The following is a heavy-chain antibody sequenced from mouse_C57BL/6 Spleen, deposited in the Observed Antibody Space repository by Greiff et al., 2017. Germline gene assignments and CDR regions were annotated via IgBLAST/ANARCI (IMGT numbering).Heavy chain of an antibody. V-gene: IGHV1-15*01. J-gene: IGHJ3*01. D-gene: IGHD3-2*02. Sequence: VKLVESGAELVRPGASVTLSCKASGYTFTDYEMHWVKQTPVHGLEWIGAIDPETGGTAYNQKFKGKAILTADKSSSTAYMELRSLTSEDSAVYYCTRGETAQALAYWGQGTLVTVSA. CDR1: GYTFTDYE. CDR3: TRGETAQALAY. CDR2: IDPETGGT.